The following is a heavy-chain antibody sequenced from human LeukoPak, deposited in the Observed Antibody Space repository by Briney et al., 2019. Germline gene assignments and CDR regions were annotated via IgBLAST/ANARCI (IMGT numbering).Heavy chain of an antibody. CDR1: GFTFDDYA. CDR2: ISWNSGSI. J-gene: IGHJ4*02. Sequence: PGGSLRLSCAASGFTFDDYAMHWVRQAPGKGLEWVSGISWNSGSIGYADSVKGRFTISRDNAKNSLYLQMNSLGAEDTALYYCAKSYYYDSSGYYGPLDYWGQGTLVTVSS. D-gene: IGHD3-22*01. V-gene: IGHV3-9*01. CDR3: AKSYYYDSSGYYGPLDY.